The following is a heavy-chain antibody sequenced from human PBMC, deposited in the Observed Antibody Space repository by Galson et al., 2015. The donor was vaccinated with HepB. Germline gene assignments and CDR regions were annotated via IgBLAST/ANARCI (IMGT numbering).Heavy chain of an antibody. CDR2: LFSGGTT. J-gene: IGHJ3*02. CDR3: AKGTAINYYDSSGEDDDAFDI. D-gene: IGHD3-22*01. V-gene: IGHV3-53*01. CDR1: GFIVTSNH. Sequence: SLRLSCAASGFIVTSNHMSWVRQAPGKGLEWVSVLFSGGTTYSADSVKGRFTISRDSSKNTLYLQMNSLRAEDTAVYYCAKGTAINYYDSSGEDDDAFDIWGQGTMVTVSS.